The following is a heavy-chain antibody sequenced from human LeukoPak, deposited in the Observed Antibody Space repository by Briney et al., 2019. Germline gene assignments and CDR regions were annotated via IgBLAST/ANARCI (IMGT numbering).Heavy chain of an antibody. V-gene: IGHV3-30*18. CDR1: GFTFSSYG. Sequence: GRSLRLSCAASGFTFSSYGMHWVRQAPGKGLEWVAVISYDGSNKYYADSVKGRFTISRDNSKNTLYLQMNSLRAEDTAVYYRAKDQGYYDSSGNFDYWGQGTLVTVSS. D-gene: IGHD3-22*01. J-gene: IGHJ4*02. CDR3: AKDQGYYDSSGNFDY. CDR2: ISYDGSNK.